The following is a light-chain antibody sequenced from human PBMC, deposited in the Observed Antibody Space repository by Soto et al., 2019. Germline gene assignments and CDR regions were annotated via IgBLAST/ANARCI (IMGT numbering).Light chain of an antibody. J-gene: IGLJ1*01. V-gene: IGLV2-14*03. Sequence: QSALTQPASVSGSPGQSIAISCTGFRTDVDGYDYVSWYQQHPGQAPQLIIYDVSNRPSGVSHRFSGSKSGDTASLTIFGLQAEDEADDYCTSYTSSTPFYVFGTGTKVT. CDR3: TSYTSSTPFYV. CDR1: RTDVDGYDY. CDR2: DVS.